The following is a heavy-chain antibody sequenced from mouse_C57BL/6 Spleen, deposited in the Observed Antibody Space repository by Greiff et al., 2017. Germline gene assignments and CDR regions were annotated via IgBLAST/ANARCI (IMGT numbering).Heavy chain of an antibody. Sequence: VQLQQPGPELVKPGASVKISCKASGYSFTDYNMNWVKQSHGKSLEWIGVINPSYGTTSYNQKFKGKATLTVDQSSSTAYMQLNSLTSEDSAVYYCTRVDYGYWYFGGRGTGATVTVAS. V-gene: IGHV1-39*01. D-gene: IGHD2-4*01. CDR3: TRVDYGYWYFGG. J-gene: IGHJ1*03. CDR2: INPSYGTT. CDR1: GYSFTDYN.